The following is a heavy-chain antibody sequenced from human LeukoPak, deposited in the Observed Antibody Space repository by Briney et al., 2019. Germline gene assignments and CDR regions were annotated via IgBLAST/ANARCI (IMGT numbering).Heavy chain of an antibody. J-gene: IGHJ4*02. V-gene: IGHV7-4-1*02. CDR2: INTNTGNP. D-gene: IGHD3-9*01. CDR1: GYTFTSYA. Sequence: GASVKVSCKASGYTFTSYAMNWVRQAPGQGLEWMGWINTNTGNPTYAQGFTGRFVFSLDTSVSTAYLQISSLRAEDTAMYYCARTLLTGYYENFDYWGQGTLVTVSS. CDR3: ARTLLTGYYENFDY.